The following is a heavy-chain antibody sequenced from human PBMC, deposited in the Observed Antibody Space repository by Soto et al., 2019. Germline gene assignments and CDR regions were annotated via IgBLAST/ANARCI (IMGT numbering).Heavy chain of an antibody. CDR1: GFTFSDYY. J-gene: IGHJ6*02. CDR2: ISSSSSYT. D-gene: IGHD4-4*01. Sequence: GGSLRLSCAASGFTFSDYYMSWIRQAPGKGLEWVSYISSSSSYTNYADSVKGRFTISRDNAKNSLYLQMNSLRAEDTAVYYCARGSVKYPTYSKNYYYGMDVWGQGTTVTVSS. V-gene: IGHV3-11*06. CDR3: ARGSVKYPTYSKNYYYGMDV.